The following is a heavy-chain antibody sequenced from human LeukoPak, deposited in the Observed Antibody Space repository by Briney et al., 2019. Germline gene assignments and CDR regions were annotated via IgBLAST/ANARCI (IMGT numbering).Heavy chain of an antibody. CDR2: ISYDGSNE. D-gene: IGHD2-2*01. Sequence: GGSLRLSCAASGFTFSSYAMHWVRQAPGKGLEWVAVISYDGSNEYYADSVKGRFTISRDNSKNTLYLQMNSLRAEDTAVYYCARVPVDGPVVVPAAADYWGQGTLVTVSS. CDR1: GFTFSSYA. V-gene: IGHV3-30-3*01. J-gene: IGHJ4*02. CDR3: ARVPVDGPVVVPAAADY.